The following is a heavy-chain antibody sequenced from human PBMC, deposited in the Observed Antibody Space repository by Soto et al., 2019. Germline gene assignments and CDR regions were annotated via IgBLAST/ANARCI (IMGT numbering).Heavy chain of an antibody. V-gene: IGHV1-46*01. Sequence: QVQLVQSGAEVKKPGASVKVSCKASGYTFTSYYMHWVRQAPGQGLEGMGIINPSGGSTSYAQKSQGPGTTTRVTSTSTVYMELSSLRSEDTAVYYCARVYGKTRRRYGSGSYYFDYWGQGTLVTVSS. CDR1: GYTFTSYY. CDR3: ARVYGKTRRRYGSGSYYFDY. CDR2: INPSGGST. J-gene: IGHJ4*02. D-gene: IGHD3-10*01.